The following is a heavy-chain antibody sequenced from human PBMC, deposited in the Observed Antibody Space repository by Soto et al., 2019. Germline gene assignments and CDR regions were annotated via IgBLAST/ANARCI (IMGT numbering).Heavy chain of an antibody. CDR2: INSDGSST. J-gene: IGHJ4*02. D-gene: IGHD6-13*01. Sequence: GGSLRLSCAASGFTFSSYWMHWVRQAPGKGLVWVSRINSDGSSTSYADSVKGRFTISRDNAKNTLYLQMNSLRAEDTAVYYCARGLLSSWYVEEAPYFDYWGQGTLVTVSS. CDR1: GFTFSSYW. V-gene: IGHV3-74*01. CDR3: ARGLLSSWYVEEAPYFDY.